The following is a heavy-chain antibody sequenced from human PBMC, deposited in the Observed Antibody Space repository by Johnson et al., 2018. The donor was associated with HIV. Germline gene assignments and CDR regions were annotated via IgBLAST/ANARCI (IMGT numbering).Heavy chain of an antibody. J-gene: IGHJ3*02. V-gene: IGHV3-73*01. CDR2: IRSKGYNYAT. CDR1: GFTFSGSA. Sequence: VQVVESGGGLVQPGGSLKLSCAASGFTFSGSAIHWVRQASGKGLEWVGRIRSKGYNYATAYAASVNGRFTISRDDSKNTAYLQMNSLKSEDTAVYYCTRTDDTYNYDISGYVDAFDIWGQGTMVTVSS. D-gene: IGHD3-22*01. CDR3: TRTDDTYNYDISGYVDAFDI.